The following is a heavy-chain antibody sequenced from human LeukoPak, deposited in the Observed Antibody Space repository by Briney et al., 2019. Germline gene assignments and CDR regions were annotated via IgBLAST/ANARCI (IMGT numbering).Heavy chain of an antibody. Sequence: SETLSLTCAVYGGSFSGYYWSWIRQPPGKGLEWIGEINHSGSTNYNPSLKSRVTISVDTSKNQFSLKLSSVTAADTAVYYCARGPQYCSSNSCYRGNYYYMDVWGKGTTVTVSS. CDR3: ARGPQYCSSNSCYRGNYYYMDV. D-gene: IGHD2-2*01. CDR2: INHSGST. J-gene: IGHJ6*03. V-gene: IGHV4-34*01. CDR1: GGSFSGYY.